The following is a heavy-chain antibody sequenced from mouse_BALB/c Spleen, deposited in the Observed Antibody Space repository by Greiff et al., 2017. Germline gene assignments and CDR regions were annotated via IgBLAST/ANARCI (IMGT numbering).Heavy chain of an antibody. D-gene: IGHD2-10*01. CDR1: GFNFKDSY. Sequence: EVQLQESGAELVKPGASVKLSCTASGFNFKDSYMHWVKQRPEQGLEWIGRIDPANGNTKYDPKFQGKATITADTSSNTAYLQLSSLTSEDTAVYYCALLGFDYWGQGTTLTVSS. V-gene: IGHV14-3*02. J-gene: IGHJ2*01. CDR3: ALLGFDY. CDR2: IDPANGNT.